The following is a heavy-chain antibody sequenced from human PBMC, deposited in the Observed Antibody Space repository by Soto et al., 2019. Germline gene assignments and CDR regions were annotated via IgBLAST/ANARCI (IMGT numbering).Heavy chain of an antibody. Sequence: EVQLVESGGGLVQPGGSLRLSCAASGFSFSSYWMGWVRQAPGRGLEWVANIKQDGSEKYYVDSVKGRFAISRDNAQNSLYLQMNSRRPEDTAVYYCTTETTVVVYWGQGTLVTVPS. CDR1: GFSFSSYW. D-gene: IGHD1-1*01. CDR2: IKQDGSEK. V-gene: IGHV3-7*01. J-gene: IGHJ4*02. CDR3: TTETTVVVY.